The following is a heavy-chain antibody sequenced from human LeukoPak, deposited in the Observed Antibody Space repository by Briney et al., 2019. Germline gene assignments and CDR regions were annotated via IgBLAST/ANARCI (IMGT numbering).Heavy chain of an antibody. CDR3: ARRGHERTYYMDV. CDR2: IYPGDSDT. Sequence: GESLKISCKGSGYSFTSYWIGWVRQMPGKGLEWMGIIYPGDSDTRYSPSFQGQVTISADRSISTAYLQWSSLKASDTAMYYCARRGHERTYYMDVWGKGTTVTVSS. J-gene: IGHJ6*03. CDR1: GYSFTSYW. V-gene: IGHV5-51*01.